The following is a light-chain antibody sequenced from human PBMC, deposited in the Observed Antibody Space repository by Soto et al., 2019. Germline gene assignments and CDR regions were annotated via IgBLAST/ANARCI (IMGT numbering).Light chain of an antibody. CDR2: GVS. V-gene: IGKV3-15*01. Sequence: IVMTQSPATLSVSPGERATLSCRASQSISSNLAWYQQKPGQAPRLLIYGVSSRATGVPARFSGSGSGTDFTLTISSLQPEDFATYYCQQSYSTPWTFGQGTKVDIK. CDR1: QSISSN. J-gene: IGKJ1*01. CDR3: QQSYSTPWT.